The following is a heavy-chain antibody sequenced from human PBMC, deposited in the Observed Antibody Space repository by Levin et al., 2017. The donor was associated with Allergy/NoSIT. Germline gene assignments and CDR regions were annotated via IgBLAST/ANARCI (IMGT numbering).Heavy chain of an antibody. CDR1: GGTFSSYA. D-gene: IGHD4-11*01. CDR3: ARDQGWRDYNRYYFDY. CDR2: IIPIFGTA. J-gene: IGHJ4*02. V-gene: IGHV1-69*06. Sequence: GASVKVSCKASGGTFSSYAISWVRQAPGQGLEWMGGIIPIFGTANYAQKFQGRVTITADKSTSTAYMELSSLRSEDTAVYYCARDQGWRDYNRYYFDYWGQGTLVTVSS.